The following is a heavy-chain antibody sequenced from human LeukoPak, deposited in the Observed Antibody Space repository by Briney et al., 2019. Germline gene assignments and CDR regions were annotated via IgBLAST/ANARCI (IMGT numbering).Heavy chain of an antibody. D-gene: IGHD3-22*01. V-gene: IGHV4-30-4*01. Sequence: SETLSLTCTVSGGSISSGDYYWSWIRQPPGKGQEWIGYIYYSGSTYYNPSLKSRVTISVDTSKNQFSLKLSSVTAADTAVYYCARVGYYYGKWFDPWGQGTLVTVSS. J-gene: IGHJ5*02. CDR1: GGSISSGDYY. CDR3: ARVGYYYGKWFDP. CDR2: IYYSGST.